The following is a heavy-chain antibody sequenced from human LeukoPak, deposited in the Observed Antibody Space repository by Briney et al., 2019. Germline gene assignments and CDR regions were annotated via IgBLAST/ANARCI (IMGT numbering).Heavy chain of an antibody. V-gene: IGHV4-34*01. CDR2: INHSGST. J-gene: IGHJ5*02. D-gene: IGHD2-2*01. CDR1: GGSSSGYY. CDR3: ARGVVVVPAATRGFDP. Sequence: SETLSLTCAVYGGSSSGYYWSWIRQPPGKGLEWIGEINHSGSTNYNPSLKSRVTISVDTSKNQFSLKLSSVTAADTAVYYCARGVVVVPAATRGFDPWGQGTLVTVSS.